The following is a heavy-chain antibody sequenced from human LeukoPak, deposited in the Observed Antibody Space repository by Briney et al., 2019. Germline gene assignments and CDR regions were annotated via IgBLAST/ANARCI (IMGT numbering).Heavy chain of an antibody. CDR2: IKSKTDGGTT. V-gene: IGHV3-15*01. CDR1: GFTFSTYA. Sequence: GGSLRLSCAGSGFTFSTYAMSWVRQAPGKGLEWVGRIKSKTDGGTTDYAAPVKGRFTISRDDSKNTLYLQMNSLKTEDTAVYYCTTTERVYYYGSGSYYNNTYYFDYWGQGTLVTVSS. D-gene: IGHD3-10*01. CDR3: TTTERVYYYGSGSYYNNTYYFDY. J-gene: IGHJ4*02.